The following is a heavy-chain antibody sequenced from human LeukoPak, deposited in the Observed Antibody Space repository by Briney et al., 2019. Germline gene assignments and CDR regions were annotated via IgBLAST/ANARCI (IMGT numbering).Heavy chain of an antibody. CDR2: ISYGGSNK. D-gene: IGHD2-21*02. V-gene: IGHV3-30*18. J-gene: IGHJ6*02. CDR1: GFTFSSYG. CDR3: AKDLVYGTGGDRRYYYYGMDV. Sequence: GGSLRLSCAASGFTFSSYGMHWVRQAPGKGLEWVAVISYGGSNKFYADSVKGRFTISRDNSKNTLYLQMNSLRAEDTAVYYRAKDLVYGTGGDRRYYYYGMDVWGQGTTVTVSS.